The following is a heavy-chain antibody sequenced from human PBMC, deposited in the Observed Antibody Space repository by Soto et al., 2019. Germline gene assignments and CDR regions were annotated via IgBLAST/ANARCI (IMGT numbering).Heavy chain of an antibody. D-gene: IGHD3-22*01. V-gene: IGHV1-2*04. CDR3: ATGYDSSGYPFDY. J-gene: IGHJ4*02. Sequence: GASVKVSCKASGYSFTDYHIHWVRQAPGQGLEWLGRINPKSGGTSTAQKFQGWVTMTRDRSISTVYMELRSLRSDDTAVYYCATGYDSSGYPFDYWGQGTLVTVSS. CDR2: INPKSGGT. CDR1: GYSFTDYH.